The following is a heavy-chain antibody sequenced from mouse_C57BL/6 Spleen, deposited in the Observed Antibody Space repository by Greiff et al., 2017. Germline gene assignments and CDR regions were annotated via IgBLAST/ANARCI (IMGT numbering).Heavy chain of an antibody. D-gene: IGHD2-2*01. Sequence: EVKLLESGGGLVQPKGSLKLSCAASGFTFNTYAMHWVRQAPGQGLEWVARISSNSSSYATYYADSVKDRFTIARDGSQSMLHLQMNNLKTEDTAKYYCVRESGYGDYWGQGTTLTVSS. V-gene: IGHV10-3*01. CDR2: ISSNSSSYAT. J-gene: IGHJ2*01. CDR3: VRESGYGDY. CDR1: GFTFNTYA.